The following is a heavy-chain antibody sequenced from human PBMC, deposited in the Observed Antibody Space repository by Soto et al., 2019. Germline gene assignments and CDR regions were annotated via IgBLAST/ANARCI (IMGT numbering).Heavy chain of an antibody. V-gene: IGHV3-23*01. J-gene: IGHJ6*02. CDR3: AKSGGTTWDYGMDV. D-gene: IGHD1-26*01. CDR1: AVTFTKYA. Sequence: EVQLLESGGGLVQPGGSLRLSCAASAVTFTKYAMSWVRQAPGKGLEWVSATSVSGGSTNYADSVKGRFTISRDNSKSTLDLQMNSLRVEDTATYFCAKSGGTTWDYGMDVWGQGTTVIVSS. CDR2: TSVSGGST.